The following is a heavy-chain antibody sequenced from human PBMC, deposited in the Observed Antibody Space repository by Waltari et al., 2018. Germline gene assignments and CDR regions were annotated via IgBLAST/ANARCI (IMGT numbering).Heavy chain of an antibody. Sequence: VQLVESGGGVVQPGRSLRLSCAASGVSFSSYGLHWCRRAPGGGREGVVVIWYDGSNKYYADSGKGRFTIVRDNSKNTLYLQMNSLRAEDTAVYYWARDRDSAYYYDSSGYLNWGQGTLVTVSS. CDR3: ARDRDSAYYYDSSGYLN. D-gene: IGHD3-22*01. V-gene: IGHV3-33*01. CDR2: IWYDGSNK. J-gene: IGHJ4*02. CDR1: GVSFSSYG.